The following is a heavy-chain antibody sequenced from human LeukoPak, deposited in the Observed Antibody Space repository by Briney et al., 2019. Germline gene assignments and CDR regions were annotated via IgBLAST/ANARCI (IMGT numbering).Heavy chain of an antibody. Sequence: GRSLRLSCAASGFTFDDYAMPWVRQAPGKGLEWVSGISWNSGSIGYADSVKGRFTISRDNAKNSLYLQMNSLRAEDTALYYCAKEEARGAFDIWGQGTMVTVSS. CDR1: GFTFDDYA. CDR3: AKEEARGAFDI. V-gene: IGHV3-9*01. J-gene: IGHJ3*02. CDR2: ISWNSGSI.